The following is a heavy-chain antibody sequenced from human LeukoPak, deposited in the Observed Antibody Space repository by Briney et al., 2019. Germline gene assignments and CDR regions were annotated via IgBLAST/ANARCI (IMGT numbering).Heavy chain of an antibody. J-gene: IGHJ4*02. CDR3: ARLSGSWYERVFDY. Sequence: ASVKVSRKASGYTFTGYYMHWVRQAPGQGLEWMGRINPNSGGTNYAQKFQGRVTMTRDTSISTAYMELSRLRSDDTAVYYCARLSGSWYERVFDYWGQGTLVTVSS. CDR1: GYTFTGYY. V-gene: IGHV1-2*06. CDR2: INPNSGGT. D-gene: IGHD6-13*01.